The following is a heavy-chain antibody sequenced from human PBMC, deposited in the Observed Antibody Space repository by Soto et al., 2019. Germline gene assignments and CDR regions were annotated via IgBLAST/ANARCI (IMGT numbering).Heavy chain of an antibody. J-gene: IGHJ5*01. CDR3: AREENGQSHS. CDR1: GGSISSSSHH. Sequence: PSETLSLTCTVSGGSISSSSHHWAWIRQPPGKGLEWIGSIYYSGNTYHNPSLKSRVTISVDTSKNQFSLKLSSVTAADTSVYYCAREENGQSHSWGHGTMVTVSS. D-gene: IGHD2-8*01. V-gene: IGHV4-39*02. CDR2: IYYSGNT.